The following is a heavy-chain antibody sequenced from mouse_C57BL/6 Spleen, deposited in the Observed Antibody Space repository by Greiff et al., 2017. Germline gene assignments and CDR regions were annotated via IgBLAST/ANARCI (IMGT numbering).Heavy chain of an antibody. V-gene: IGHV1-69*01. D-gene: IGHD3-2*02. CDR1: GYTFTSYW. CDR2: IDPSDSYT. CDR3: ARLGSISGLDY. Sequence: VQLQQPGAELVMPGASVKLSCKASGYTFTSYWMHWVKQRPGQGLEWIGEIDPSDSYTNYNQKFKGKSTLTVDKSSSTAYMQLSSLTSEDSAVYYCARLGSISGLDYWGQGTTLTVSS. J-gene: IGHJ2*01.